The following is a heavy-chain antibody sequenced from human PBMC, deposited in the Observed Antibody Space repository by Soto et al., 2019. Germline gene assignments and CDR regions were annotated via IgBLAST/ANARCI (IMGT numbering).Heavy chain of an antibody. CDR2: IYYSGST. Sequence: KPSETLSLTCTVSGGSISSSSYYWRCIRQPPGKGLEWIRSIYYSGSTYYNPSLKSRVTISVDTSKNQFSLKLSSVTAADTAVYYCARHSSSWYGDNWFDPWGQGTLVTVSS. V-gene: IGHV4-39*01. J-gene: IGHJ5*02. CDR1: GGSISSSSYY. CDR3: ARHSSSWYGDNWFDP. D-gene: IGHD6-13*01.